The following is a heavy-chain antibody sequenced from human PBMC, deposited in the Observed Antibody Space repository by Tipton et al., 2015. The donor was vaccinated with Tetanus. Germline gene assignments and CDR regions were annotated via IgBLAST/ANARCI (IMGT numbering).Heavy chain of an antibody. Sequence: SLRLSCEASGFTFKHHGMYWVRQAPGKGLERVANIWYDGSNQDYGHSVRGRFTISRDNSKNTLFLQMNSLRAGDTAVYYCARRTNSGHVYNPLDLWGQGTMVIVSS. CDR3: ARRTNSGHVYNPLDL. J-gene: IGHJ3*01. D-gene: IGHD5-24*01. V-gene: IGHV3-33*07. CDR1: GFTFKHHG. CDR2: IWYDGSNQ.